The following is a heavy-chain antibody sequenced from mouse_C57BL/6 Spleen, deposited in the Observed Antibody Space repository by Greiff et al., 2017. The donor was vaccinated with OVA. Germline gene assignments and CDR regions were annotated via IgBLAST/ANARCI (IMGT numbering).Heavy chain of an antibody. CDR2: IYPGSGST. CDR1: GYTFTSYW. J-gene: IGHJ4*01. Sequence: VQLQQPGAELVKPGASVKMSCKASGYTFTSYWLTWVKQRPGQGLEWIGDIYPGSGSTNYTEKFKSKATLTVDTSSSTAYMQLSSLTSEDTAVYYGERTEKEDINYEYEEAMDYWGQGTSVTVSS. V-gene: IGHV1-55*01. CDR3: ERTEKEDINYEYEEAMDY. D-gene: IGHD2-4*01.